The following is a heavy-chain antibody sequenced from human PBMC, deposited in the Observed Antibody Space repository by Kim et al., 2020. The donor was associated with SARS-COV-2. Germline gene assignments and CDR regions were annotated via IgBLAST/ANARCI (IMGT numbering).Heavy chain of an antibody. Sequence: GESLKISCKGSGYSFTSYWIGWVRQMPGKGLEWMGIIYPGDSDTRYSPSFQGQVTISADKSISTAYLQWSSLKASDTAMYYCARHRVVAATISSGVQRGGSPEYNWFDPWGQGTLVTVSS. V-gene: IGHV5-51*01. J-gene: IGHJ5*02. CDR3: ARHRVVAATISSGVQRGGSPEYNWFDP. CDR2: IYPGDSDT. D-gene: IGHD2-15*01. CDR1: GYSFTSYW.